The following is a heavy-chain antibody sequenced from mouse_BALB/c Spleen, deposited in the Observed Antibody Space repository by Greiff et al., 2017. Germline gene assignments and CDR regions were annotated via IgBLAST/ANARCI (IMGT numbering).Heavy chain of an antibody. Sequence: EVQLVESGGGLVQPGGSRKLSCAASGFTFSSFGMHWVRQAPEKGLEWVAYISSGSSTIYYADTVKGRFTISRDNPKNTLFLQMTSLRSEDTAMYYCAREYYGSAMDYWVQGTSVTVSS. J-gene: IGHJ4*01. V-gene: IGHV5-17*02. CDR1: GFTFSSFG. D-gene: IGHD1-1*01. CDR3: AREYYGSAMDY. CDR2: ISSGSSTI.